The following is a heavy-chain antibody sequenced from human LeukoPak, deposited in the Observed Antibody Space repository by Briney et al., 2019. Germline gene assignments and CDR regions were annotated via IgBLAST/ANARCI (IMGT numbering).Heavy chain of an antibody. CDR1: GFTFSSYS. V-gene: IGHV3-21*01. Sequence: GGSLRLSCAASGFTFSSYSMNWVRQAPGKGLEWVSSISSSSSYIYYADSVKGRFTISRDNARNSLYLQMNSLRAEDTAVYYCARGAWPYCGGDCYFPHYYYYGMDVWGQGTTVTVSS. D-gene: IGHD2-21*02. J-gene: IGHJ6*02. CDR3: ARGAWPYCGGDCYFPHYYYYGMDV. CDR2: ISSSSSYI.